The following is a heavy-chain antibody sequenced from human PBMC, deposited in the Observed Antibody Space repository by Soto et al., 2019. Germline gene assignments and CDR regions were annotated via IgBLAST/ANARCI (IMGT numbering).Heavy chain of an antibody. D-gene: IGHD6-13*01. CDR3: ARDESSSWYRWFDP. CDR2: IYYSGST. CDR1: GGSISSGGYY. Sequence: SETLSLTCTVSGGSISSGGYYWSWIRQHPGKGLEWIGYIYYSGSTYYNPSLKSRVTISVDTSKNQFSLKLSSVTAADTAVYYCARDESSSWYRWFDPWGQGTLVTVSS. J-gene: IGHJ5*02. V-gene: IGHV4-31*03.